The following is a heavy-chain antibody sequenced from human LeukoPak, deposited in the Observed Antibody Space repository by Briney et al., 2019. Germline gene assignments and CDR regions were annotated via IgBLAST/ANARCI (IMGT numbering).Heavy chain of an antibody. J-gene: IGHJ4*02. CDR1: GYTFTSYG. CDR3: ARGWKQWLVQVY. Sequence: ASVKVSCKASGYTFTSYGISWVRQAPGQGLEWMGWISAYNGNTNYAQKFQGRVTMTRNTSISTAYMELSSLRSEDTAVYYCARGWKQWLVQVYWGQGTLVTVSS. V-gene: IGHV1-18*01. D-gene: IGHD6-19*01. CDR2: ISAYNGNT.